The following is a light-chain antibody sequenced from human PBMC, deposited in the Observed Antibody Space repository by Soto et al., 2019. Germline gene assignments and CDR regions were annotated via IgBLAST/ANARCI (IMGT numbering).Light chain of an antibody. CDR2: DVS. V-gene: IGLV2-11*01. CDR1: SSDVGDYNY. CDR3: CSYAGRDTFVV. Sequence: QSALTQPRSVSGSPGQSVTISCTGTSSDVGDYNYVSWYQHPPGKAPKLMIYDVSKRPSGVPDRFSGSKSGNTASLTISGLQPEDEADYCCCSYAGRDTFVVFGGGTKLTVL. J-gene: IGLJ2*01.